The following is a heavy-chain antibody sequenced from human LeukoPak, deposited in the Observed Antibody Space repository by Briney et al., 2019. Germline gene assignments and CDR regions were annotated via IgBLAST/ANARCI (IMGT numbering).Heavy chain of an antibody. D-gene: IGHD3-22*01. CDR2: VIPMFGTA. CDR3: TRHYDSSGYPSLNYFDY. CDR1: GGTFSTYA. Sequence: SVKVSCKASGGTFSTYAISWVRQAPGQGLEWMGRVIPMFGTADYAQKFQGRVTITADKSMSTAYMELSSLRSEDTAVYYCTRHYDSSGYPSLNYFDYWGQGTLVTVSS. V-gene: IGHV1-69*06. J-gene: IGHJ4*02.